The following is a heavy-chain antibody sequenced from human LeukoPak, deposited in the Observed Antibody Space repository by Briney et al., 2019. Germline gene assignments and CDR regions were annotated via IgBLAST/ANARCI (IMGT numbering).Heavy chain of an antibody. Sequence: SETLSLTCTVSGDSISSYYWSWIRQPAGKGLEWIGRIYTSGSTNYDPSLKSRVTMSVDTSKNQLSLKLSSVTAADTAVYYCSGPVLYYYYRDVGEKGTTVPFPS. D-gene: IGHD6-6*01. J-gene: IGHJ6*03. CDR3: SGPVLYYYYRDV. CDR2: IYTSGST. V-gene: IGHV4-4*07. CDR1: GDSISSYY.